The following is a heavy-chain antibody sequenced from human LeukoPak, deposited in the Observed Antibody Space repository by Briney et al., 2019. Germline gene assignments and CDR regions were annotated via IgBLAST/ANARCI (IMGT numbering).Heavy chain of an antibody. CDR2: ISGSGGSS. D-gene: IGHD1-26*01. Sequence: PGGSLRLSCAASGFTFSSYAMSWVRQAPGKGLEWVSAISGSGGSSYYADSVKGRFTISRDNSKNTLYLQMNSLRAEDTAVYYCAKDLVGATLPDYWGQGTLVTVSS. CDR3: AKDLVGATLPDY. J-gene: IGHJ4*02. V-gene: IGHV3-23*01. CDR1: GFTFSSYA.